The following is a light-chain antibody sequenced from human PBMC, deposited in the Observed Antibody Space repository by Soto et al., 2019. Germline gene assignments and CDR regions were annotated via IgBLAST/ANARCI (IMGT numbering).Light chain of an antibody. CDR3: QQLNSYPLT. CDR1: QGISSY. V-gene: IGKV1-9*01. J-gene: IGKJ2*01. Sequence: IQLTQSPSSLSASVGDRVTITCRASQGISSYLAWYQQKPGKAPKLLIYAASTLQSGLPSRFSGSGSGTDFTLTISSLQPEDFATYYWQQLNSYPLTFGQGTKLEIK. CDR2: AAS.